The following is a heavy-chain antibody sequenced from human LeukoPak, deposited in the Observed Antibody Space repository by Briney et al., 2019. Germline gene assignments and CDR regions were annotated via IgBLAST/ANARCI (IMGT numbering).Heavy chain of an antibody. J-gene: IGHJ4*02. CDR2: IIPILGIA. D-gene: IGHD2-15*01. CDR1: GGAFSSYA. V-gene: IGHV1-69*04. CDR3: ARPSESEDYFDY. Sequence: SVKVSCKASGGAFSSYAISWVRPAPGQGLEWMGRIIPILGIANYAQKFQGRVTITADKPTSTAYMELSSLRSEDTAVYYCARPSESEDYFDYWGQGTLVTVSS.